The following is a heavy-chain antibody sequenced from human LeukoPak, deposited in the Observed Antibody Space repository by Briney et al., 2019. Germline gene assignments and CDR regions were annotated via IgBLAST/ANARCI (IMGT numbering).Heavy chain of an antibody. CDR1: GGSISSSSYY. Sequence: PSETLSLTCTVSGGSISSSSYYWGWIRQPPGKGLEWIGSIYYSGSTYYNPSLKSRVTISVDTSKNQFSLKLSSVTAVDTAVYYCANVVAAAGSYYFDYWGQGTLVTVSS. CDR3: ANVVAAAGSYYFDY. J-gene: IGHJ4*02. CDR2: IYYSGST. V-gene: IGHV4-39*01. D-gene: IGHD6-13*01.